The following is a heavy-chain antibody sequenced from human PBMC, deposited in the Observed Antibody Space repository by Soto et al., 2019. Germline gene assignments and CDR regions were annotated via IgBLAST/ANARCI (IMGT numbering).Heavy chain of an antibody. V-gene: IGHV5-10-1*03. CDR2: IDPGDSES. CDR1: GYSFGSYW. D-gene: IGHD3-9*01. J-gene: IGHJ6*02. Sequence: EVKLVQSGAEVKKPGEPLRISCQASGYSFGSYWIRWVRQMPVKGLEWMGMIDPGDSESIYSPSSQGHVTFSVDASISTAYLHWRSLKASDTATYYCARQGTDKIFGLDVWGQGTTVIVSS. CDR3: ARQGTDKIFGLDV.